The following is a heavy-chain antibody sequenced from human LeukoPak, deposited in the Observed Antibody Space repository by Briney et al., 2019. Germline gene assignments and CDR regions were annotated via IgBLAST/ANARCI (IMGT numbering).Heavy chain of an antibody. Sequence: SETLSLTCAVYGGSFSGYYWSWIRQPPGKGLEWIGEINHSGSTNYNPSLKSRVTISVDTSKNQFSLKLSSVTAADTAVYYCARASISHYYYGMDVWGQGTTVTVSS. D-gene: IGHD6-6*01. CDR1: GGSFSGYY. CDR2: INHSGST. J-gene: IGHJ6*02. V-gene: IGHV4-34*01. CDR3: ARASISHYYYGMDV.